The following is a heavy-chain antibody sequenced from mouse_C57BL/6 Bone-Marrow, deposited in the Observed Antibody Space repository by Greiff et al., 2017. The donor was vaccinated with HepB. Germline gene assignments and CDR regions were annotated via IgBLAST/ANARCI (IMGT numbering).Heavy chain of an antibody. J-gene: IGHJ1*03. CDR2: ISSGSSTI. D-gene: IGHD1-1*01. CDR3: ARRGSSYNWYFDV. V-gene: IGHV5-17*01. Sequence: EVKVVESGGGLVKPGGSLKLSCAASGFTFSDYGMHWVRQAPEKGLEWVAYISSGSSTIYYADTVKGRFTISRDNAKNTLFLQMTSLRSEDTAMYNCARRGSSYNWYFDVWGTGTTVTVSS. CDR1: GFTFSDYG.